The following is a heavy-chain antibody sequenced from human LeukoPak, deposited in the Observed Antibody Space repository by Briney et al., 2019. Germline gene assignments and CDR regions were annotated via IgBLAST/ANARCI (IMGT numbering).Heavy chain of an antibody. D-gene: IGHD5-24*01. V-gene: IGHV3-21*01. CDR1: GFTFSSYA. CDR2: ISSSSSYI. CDR3: AKGNLFRDFDY. J-gene: IGHJ4*02. Sequence: GGSLRLSCAASGFTFSSYAMSWVRQAPGKGLEWVSSISSSSSYIYYADSVKGRFTISRDNAKNSLYLQMNSLRAEDTAVYFCAKGNLFRDFDYWGQGTLVTVSS.